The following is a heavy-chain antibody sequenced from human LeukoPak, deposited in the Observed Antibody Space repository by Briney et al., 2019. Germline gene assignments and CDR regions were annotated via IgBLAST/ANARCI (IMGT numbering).Heavy chain of an antibody. CDR3: ARDAGKHDSSTNYYYYYYMDV. Sequence: GGSLRLSCAASGFTVSSNYMSWVRQAPGKGLEWVSVIYSGGSTYYADSVKGRFTISRDNSKNTLYLQMNSLRAEDTAVYYCARDAGKHDSSTNYYYYYYMDVWGKGTTVTVSS. V-gene: IGHV3-66*02. CDR2: IYSGGST. D-gene: IGHD2-15*01. CDR1: GFTVSSNY. J-gene: IGHJ6*03.